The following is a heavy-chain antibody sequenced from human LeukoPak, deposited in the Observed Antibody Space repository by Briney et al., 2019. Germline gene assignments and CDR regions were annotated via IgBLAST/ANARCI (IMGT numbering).Heavy chain of an antibody. CDR1: GFTFSSYS. V-gene: IGHV3-74*01. CDR2: INSDGGST. D-gene: IGHD2-15*01. Sequence: QPGGSLRLSCAASGFTFSSYSMNWVRQVPGKGLVWVARINSDGGSTSYADSVKGRFTISRDNAKNSLYLQLNSLRAEDTAVYYCSRAHYLVDDAFNIWGQGTTVTVSS. J-gene: IGHJ3*02. CDR3: SRAHYLVDDAFNI.